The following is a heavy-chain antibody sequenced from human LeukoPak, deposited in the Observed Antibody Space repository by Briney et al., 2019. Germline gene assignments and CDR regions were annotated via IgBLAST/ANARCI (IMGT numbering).Heavy chain of an antibody. CDR1: GFTFNSYA. CDR2: TSYDGSIS. V-gene: IGHV3-30-3*01. CDR3: ARDRRYCSGGSCYFDYFFDY. Sequence: PGRSLRLSCAASGFTFNSYAVHWVRQAPGKGLEWVAVTSYDGSISFYAASVKGRFTISRDNSKNTLYLQMNSLRAEDTALYFCARDRRYCSGGSCYFDYFFDYWGQGTLVTVSS. D-gene: IGHD2-15*01. J-gene: IGHJ4*02.